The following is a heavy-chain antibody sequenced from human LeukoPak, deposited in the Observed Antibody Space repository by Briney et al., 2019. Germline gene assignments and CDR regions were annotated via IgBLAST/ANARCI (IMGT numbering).Heavy chain of an antibody. CDR2: IYHSGST. CDR1: GYSNSSGYY. CDR3: ARGRALLA. D-gene: IGHD2-21*01. V-gene: IGHV4-38-2*02. Sequence: KPSETLSLTCTVSGYSNSSGYYWGWIRQPPGKGLEWIGSIYHSGSTYYNPSLKSRVTISVDMSKNQYSLKLSSVTAADTAVYYCARGRALLAWGQGTLVTVSS. J-gene: IGHJ5*02.